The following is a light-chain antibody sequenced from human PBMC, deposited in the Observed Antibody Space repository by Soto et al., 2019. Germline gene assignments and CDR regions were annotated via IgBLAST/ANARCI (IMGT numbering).Light chain of an antibody. CDR1: SSNVGSNT. CDR3: TAWDDSLNGVL. Sequence: QSVLAQPPSASGTPGHRVSISCSGGSSNVGSNTVNWYQHLPGTAPKLLIYSNNQRPSGVPDRFSGSKSGTSASLAISGLQADDEADYYCTAWDDSLNGVLFGGGTKVTVL. J-gene: IGLJ2*01. V-gene: IGLV1-44*01. CDR2: SNN.